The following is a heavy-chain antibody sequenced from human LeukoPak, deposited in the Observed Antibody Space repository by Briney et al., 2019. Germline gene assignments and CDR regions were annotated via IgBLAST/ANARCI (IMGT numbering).Heavy chain of an antibody. V-gene: IGHV1-69*05. CDR2: IIPIFGTA. Sequence: SVKVSCKASGGTFSSYAVSWVRQAPGQGLEWMGGIIPIFGTANYAQKFQGRVTITTDESTSTAYMELSSLRSEDTAVYYCARDGEITIFGVVTPNWFDPWGQGTLVTVSS. CDR1: GGTFSSYA. CDR3: ARDGEITIFGVVTPNWFDP. J-gene: IGHJ5*02. D-gene: IGHD3-3*01.